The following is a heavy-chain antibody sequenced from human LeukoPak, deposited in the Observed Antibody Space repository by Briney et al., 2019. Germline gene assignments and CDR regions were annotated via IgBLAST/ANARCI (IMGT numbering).Heavy chain of an antibody. D-gene: IGHD3-22*01. CDR2: IYYSGST. J-gene: IGHJ4*02. CDR1: GGSISSSNW. CDR3: ARDINYYDSSGYSLGY. Sequence: SGTLSLTCAVSGGSISSSNWWSWVRQPPGKGLEWIGYIYYSGSTYYNPSLKSRVTISVDTSKNQFSLKLSSVTAADTAVYYCARDINYYDSSGYSLGYWGQGTLVTVSS. V-gene: IGHV4-4*02.